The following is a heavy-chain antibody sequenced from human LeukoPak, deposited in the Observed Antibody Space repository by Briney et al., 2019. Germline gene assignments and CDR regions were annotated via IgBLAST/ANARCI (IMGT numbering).Heavy chain of an antibody. J-gene: IGHJ6*02. CDR1: GFTFSTYT. Sequence: SGGSLRLSCAASGFTFSTYTMNWVRQAPGKGLEWVSTISNSRDVHYSDSVKGRFTISRDNGKTSLYLQMNSLRDEDTAVYYCARVIAVVRGGGLSYYYAMDVWGQGTTVTVSS. CDR2: ISNSRDV. D-gene: IGHD3-10*01. CDR3: ARVIAVVRGGGLSYYYAMDV. V-gene: IGHV3-48*02.